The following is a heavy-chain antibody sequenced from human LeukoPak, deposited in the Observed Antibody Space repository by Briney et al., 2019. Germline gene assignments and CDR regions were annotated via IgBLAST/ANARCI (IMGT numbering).Heavy chain of an antibody. Sequence: GASVKVSCKASGYTFTSYGISWVRQAPGQGLEWMGWISAYNSNTNYAQKLQGRVTMTTDTSTSTAYMELRSLRSDDTAVYYCARDLSQWLVLGKPDAFDIWGQGTMVTVST. V-gene: IGHV1-18*01. J-gene: IGHJ3*02. CDR1: GYTFTSYG. CDR2: ISAYNSNT. CDR3: ARDLSQWLVLGKPDAFDI. D-gene: IGHD6-19*01.